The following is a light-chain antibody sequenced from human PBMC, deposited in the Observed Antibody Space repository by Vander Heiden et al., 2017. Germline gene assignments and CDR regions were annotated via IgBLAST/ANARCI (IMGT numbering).Light chain of an antibody. Sequence: QSVLTQPPSVSGAPGQRGTISCTGSSSNIGAGYDVHWYQQLPGPAPKLLIYGNSNRPSGVPDRFSGSKSGTSASLAITGLQAEDEADYYCQSYDSSLSGSGVFGGGTKLTVL. V-gene: IGLV1-40*01. J-gene: IGLJ3*02. CDR1: SSNIGAGYD. CDR2: GNS. CDR3: QSYDSSLSGSGV.